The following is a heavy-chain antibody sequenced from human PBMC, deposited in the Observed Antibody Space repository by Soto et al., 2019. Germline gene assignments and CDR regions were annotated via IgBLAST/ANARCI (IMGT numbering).Heavy chain of an antibody. CDR2: ISSNGGST. Sequence: PGGSLRLSCSASGFTFSSYAMHWVRQAPGKGLEYVSAISSNGGSTYYADSVKGRFTISRDNSKNTLYLQMSSLRAEDAAVYYCRTFGVVTSLYYYYGMDVWGQGTTVTVSS. V-gene: IGHV3-64D*06. J-gene: IGHJ6*02. CDR3: RTFGVVTSLYYYYGMDV. D-gene: IGHD3-3*01. CDR1: GFTFSSYA.